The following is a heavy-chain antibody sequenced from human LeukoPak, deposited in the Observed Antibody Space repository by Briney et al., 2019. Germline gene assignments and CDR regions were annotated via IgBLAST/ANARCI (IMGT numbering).Heavy chain of an antibody. CDR1: GFTFSSYS. CDR3: ARWGKIVVVSRGDAFDI. D-gene: IGHD3-22*01. Sequence: GGSLRLSCAASGFTFSSYSMNWVRQAPGKGLEWVSYISSSSSTIYYADSVKGRFTISRDNAKNSLYLQMNSLRAEDTAVYYCARWGKIVVVSRGDAFDIWGQGTMVTVSS. J-gene: IGHJ3*02. V-gene: IGHV3-48*01. CDR2: ISSSSSTI.